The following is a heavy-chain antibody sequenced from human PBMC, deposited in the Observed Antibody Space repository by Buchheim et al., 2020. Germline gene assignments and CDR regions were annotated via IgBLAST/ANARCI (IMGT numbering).Heavy chain of an antibody. CDR2: VYHSGIT. Sequence: QVQLQESGPGLVKPSGTLSLTCAVSGDPISSDNWWSWVRQPPGQGLEWIAEVYHSGITNYNPSLKSRVTISIDKSQNQFSPKLTSMTAADTAVYYCASVSFYGDSNFDCWGQGTL. J-gene: IGHJ4*02. V-gene: IGHV4-4*02. CDR1: GDPISSDNW. CDR3: ASVSFYGDSNFDC. D-gene: IGHD4-17*01.